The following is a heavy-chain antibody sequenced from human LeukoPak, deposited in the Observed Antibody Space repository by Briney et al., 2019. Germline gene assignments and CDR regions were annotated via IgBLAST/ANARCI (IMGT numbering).Heavy chain of an antibody. V-gene: IGHV3-53*01. J-gene: IGHJ6*02. CDR2: IYSGGST. CDR3: ARATGSTSRYYYYGMDV. Sequence: GGSLRLSCAASGFTFSSYAMSWVRQAPGKGLEWVSVIYSGGSTYYAGSVKGRFTISRDNSKNTLYLQMNSLRAEDTAVYYCARATGSTSRYYYYGMDVWGQGTTVTVSS. CDR1: GFTFSSYA. D-gene: IGHD2-2*01.